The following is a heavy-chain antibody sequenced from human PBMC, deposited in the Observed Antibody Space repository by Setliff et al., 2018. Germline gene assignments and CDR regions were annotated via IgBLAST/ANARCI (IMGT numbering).Heavy chain of an antibody. J-gene: IGHJ4*02. Sequence: PTLVNPTQTLTLTCTFSGFSLSTSGVGVGWIRQPPGKALEWLALIYWDDDKRYSPSLKSRLTITKDTSKNQVVLTMTNMDPVATATYYCAHRRGDYYDSSGYYYDYWGQGTLVTVSS. D-gene: IGHD3-22*01. CDR2: IYWDDDK. V-gene: IGHV2-5*02. CDR3: AHRRGDYYDSSGYYYDY. CDR1: GFSLSTSGVG.